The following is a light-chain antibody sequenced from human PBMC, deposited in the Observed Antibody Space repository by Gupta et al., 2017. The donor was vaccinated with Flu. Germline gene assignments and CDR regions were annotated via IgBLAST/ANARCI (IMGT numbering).Light chain of an antibody. Sequence: QSVLTPPPSLSLSPEPRVTIPCSGGSSNIGINYVFWYQQCPGTAPKLLIHRNSPRPSGIPDRFSGSKSGTSGALAISGPRSEDEADYYCAAWDDNWTGPWLFGGGTKLTVL. J-gene: IGLJ3*02. CDR3: AAWDDNWTGPWL. V-gene: IGLV1-47*01. CDR2: RNS. CDR1: SSNIGINY.